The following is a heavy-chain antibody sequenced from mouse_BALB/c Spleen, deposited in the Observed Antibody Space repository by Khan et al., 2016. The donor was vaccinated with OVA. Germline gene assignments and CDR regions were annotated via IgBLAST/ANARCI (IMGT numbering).Heavy chain of an antibody. J-gene: IGHJ4*01. Sequence: DLVKPGASVKLSCKASGYTFTSYWINWIKQRPGQGLEWIGRLAPGSSNTYYNEMFKGKATLTVDTSSSTAYIQLSSLSSEDSAVYFCARDSYCSRSCYAMDDWGQGTSVTVSS. D-gene: IGHD2-12*01. V-gene: IGHV1S41*01. CDR2: LAPGSSNT. CDR3: ARDSYCSRSCYAMDD. CDR1: GYTFTSYW.